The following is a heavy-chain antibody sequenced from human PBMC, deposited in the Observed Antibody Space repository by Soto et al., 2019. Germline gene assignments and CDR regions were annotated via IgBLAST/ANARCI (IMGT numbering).Heavy chain of an antibody. CDR1: GGTFSRYA. V-gene: IGHV1-69*01. CDR3: ARGWGYESSENYYAY. J-gene: IGHJ4*02. CDR2: IIPMFGTA. Sequence: QVQLAQPGAEVKKPGSSVRVSCKAYGGTFSRYAISWVRQAPGQGLEWMGGIIPMFGTAYYAQKFKGRVTINADEVTSTAYMELSNLRSADTAVYYCARGWGYESSENYYAYWGQGTLVTVSS. D-gene: IGHD3-22*01.